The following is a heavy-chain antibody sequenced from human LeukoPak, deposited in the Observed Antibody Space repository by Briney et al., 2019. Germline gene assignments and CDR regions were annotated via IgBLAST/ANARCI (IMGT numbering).Heavy chain of an antibody. Sequence: GGSLRLSCAASGFTFDDYAMHWVRQAPGKGLEWVSLISWDGGSTYYADSVKGRFTISRDNSKNSLYLQMNGLRAEDTALYYCAKAPYYDSSGYTFDYWGQGTLVTVSS. D-gene: IGHD3-22*01. V-gene: IGHV3-43D*03. J-gene: IGHJ4*02. CDR2: ISWDGGST. CDR1: GFTFDDYA. CDR3: AKAPYYDSSGYTFDY.